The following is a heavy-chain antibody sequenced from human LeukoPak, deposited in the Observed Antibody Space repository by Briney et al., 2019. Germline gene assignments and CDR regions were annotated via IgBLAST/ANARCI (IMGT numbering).Heavy chain of an antibody. CDR1: GGSFSGYY. V-gene: IGHV4-34*01. CDR2: INHSGNT. J-gene: IGHJ4*02. D-gene: IGHD2-2*01. CDR3: ARGLGYCSSTRCSFDY. Sequence: PSETLSLTCAVYGGSFSGYYWSWIRQPPGKGLEWIGEINHSGNTNYNPSLKSRVTISVDTSKNQFSLQLSSVTAADTAVYYCARGLGYCSSTRCSFDYWGQGTLVTVSS.